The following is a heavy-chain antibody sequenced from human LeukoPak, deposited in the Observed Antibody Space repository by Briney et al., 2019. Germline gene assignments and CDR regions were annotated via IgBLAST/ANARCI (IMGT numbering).Heavy chain of an antibody. J-gene: IGHJ4*02. V-gene: IGHV1-3*01. CDR3: ARDYGWSVYY. CDR1: GYTFTSYA. CDR2: INAGNGNT. Sequence: ASVKVSCKASGYTFTSYAMHWVRQAPGQRLEWMGWINAGNGNTKYSQKFQGRVTMTRDTSTSTVYMELSSLRSEDTAVYYCARDYGWSVYYWGQGTLVTVSS. D-gene: IGHD3-16*01.